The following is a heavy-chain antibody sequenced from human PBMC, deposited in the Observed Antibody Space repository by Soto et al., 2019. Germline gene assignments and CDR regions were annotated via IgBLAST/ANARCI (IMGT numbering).Heavy chain of an antibody. Sequence: SETLSLTCTVSGGSIISSSYYWGWIRQPPGKGLEWIGSIYYSGSTYYNPSLKSRVTISVDTSKNQFSLKLSSVTAADTAVYYCARVGAIPFDPWGQGTLVTVSS. D-gene: IGHD1-26*01. CDR3: ARVGAIPFDP. CDR2: IYYSGST. V-gene: IGHV4-39*01. J-gene: IGHJ5*02. CDR1: GGSIISSSYY.